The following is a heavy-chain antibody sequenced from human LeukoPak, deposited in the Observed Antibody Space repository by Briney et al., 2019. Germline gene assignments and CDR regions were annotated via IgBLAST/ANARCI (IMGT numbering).Heavy chain of an antibody. CDR2: ISGSGDST. CDR3: AKVGYSYCNSTSCLRHFDY. V-gene: IGHV3-23*01. CDR1: GFTFSNYA. D-gene: IGHD2-2*01. Sequence: GGSLRLSCAASGFTFSNYAMSWVRQAPGKGLEWVSTISGSGDSTFYTDSVKGRFTISRDNSKNTLYLQMNSLRAEDTAVYYCAKVGYSYCNSTSCLRHFDYWGQGTLVTVSS. J-gene: IGHJ4*02.